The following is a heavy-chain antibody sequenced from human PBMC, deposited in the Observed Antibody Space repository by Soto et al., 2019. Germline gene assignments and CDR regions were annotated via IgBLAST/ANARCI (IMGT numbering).Heavy chain of an antibody. CDR1: GFTFNSYA. V-gene: IGHV3-64D*06. CDR2: ISSNGGST. J-gene: IGHJ4*02. Sequence: GGSLRLSCSASGFTFNSYAMHWVRQAPGKGLEYVSAISSNGGSTYYADSVKGRFTISRDNSKNTLYLQMSSLRAEDTAVYYCVKGYCSSTSCSSHGFDYWGQGTLVTVSS. CDR3: VKGYCSSTSCSSHGFDY. D-gene: IGHD2-2*01.